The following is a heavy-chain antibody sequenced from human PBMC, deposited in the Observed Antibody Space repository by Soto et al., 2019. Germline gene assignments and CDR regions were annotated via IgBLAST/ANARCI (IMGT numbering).Heavy chain of an antibody. V-gene: IGHV4-59*08. CDR1: GGSISIYY. J-gene: IGHJ4*02. Sequence: SETLSLTCTVAGGSISIYYCTWIRQPPGKGLEWIGYIYYIGSTTYNPPLKRRVTISVYTSQNQFSLKLSSVTAADTAVYYSARPSAYCFAYWGKRTLVTVSS. CDR3: ARPSAYCFAY. D-gene: IGHD2-15*01. CDR2: IYYIGST.